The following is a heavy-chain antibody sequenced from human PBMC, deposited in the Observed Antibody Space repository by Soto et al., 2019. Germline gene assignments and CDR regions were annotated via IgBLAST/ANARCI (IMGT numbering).Heavy chain of an antibody. Sequence: QVHLVQSGAEVKKPGASVKVSCQGSGYAFTTYGITWVRQAPGQGLEWMGWISAHNGNTNYAQKLQGRVTVTRDTSTSTAYMELSSLTSDATAVYYCARGRYGDYWGQGALVTVSS. J-gene: IGHJ4*02. CDR2: ISAHNGNT. V-gene: IGHV1-18*01. CDR1: GYAFTTYG. D-gene: IGHD1-1*01. CDR3: ARGRYGDY.